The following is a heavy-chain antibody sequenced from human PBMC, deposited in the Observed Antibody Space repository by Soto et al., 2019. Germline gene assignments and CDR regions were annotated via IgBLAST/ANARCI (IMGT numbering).Heavy chain of an antibody. D-gene: IGHD3-22*01. CDR2: IIPIFGTA. V-gene: IGHV1-69*06. J-gene: IGHJ4*02. CDR1: GGTFSSYA. Sequence: VASVKVSCKASGGTFSSYAISWVRQAPGQGLEWMGGIIPIFGTANYAQKFQGRVTITADKSTSTAYMELSSLRSEDTAVYYCARAYYYDSSGYYPLDYWGQGPLVTVSS. CDR3: ARAYYYDSSGYYPLDY.